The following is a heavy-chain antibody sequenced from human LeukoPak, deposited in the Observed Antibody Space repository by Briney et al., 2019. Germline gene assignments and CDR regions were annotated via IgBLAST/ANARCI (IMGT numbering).Heavy chain of an antibody. J-gene: IGHJ3*01. Sequence: SQPLSLTCAISGDSVSSNTAAWNWIRQSPSRGLEWLGRTYYRSKWYNGYAVSVKSRITIKPDTSKNQFSLQLNSVTPEDTAVYYCARDSDTYDAFDVWGQGTMVTVSS. CDR2: TYYRSKWYN. CDR1: GDSVSSNTAA. CDR3: ARDSDTYDAFDV. V-gene: IGHV6-1*01.